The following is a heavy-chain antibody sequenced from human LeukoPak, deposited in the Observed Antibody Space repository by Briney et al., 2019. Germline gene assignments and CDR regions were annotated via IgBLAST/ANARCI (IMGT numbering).Heavy chain of an antibody. Sequence: EASVKVSCKTSGYTFTRSGISWVRPAPGQGLEWMGWINANNGDTNYAQKFQGRVTMTTDTSTSTAYMDLRSLRSDDTAVYYCARVIRKDSSGYFYGDYWGQGTLVTVSS. D-gene: IGHD3-22*01. J-gene: IGHJ4*02. CDR2: INANNGDT. CDR3: ARVIRKDSSGYFYGDY. CDR1: GYTFTRSG. V-gene: IGHV1-18*01.